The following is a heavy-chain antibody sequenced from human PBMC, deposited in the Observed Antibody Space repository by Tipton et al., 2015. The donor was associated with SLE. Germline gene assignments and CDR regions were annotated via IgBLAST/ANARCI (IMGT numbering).Heavy chain of an antibody. CDR2: ISGSGDST. Sequence: GSLRLSCAASGFTFYNYAMNWVRQAPGKGLEWVSGISGSGDSTYSGDSVKGRFTISRDNSKKTLYLQMNSLRVEDTAIYYCARRGGYRAYEDYFDSWGQGTLVTVSS. J-gene: IGHJ4*02. V-gene: IGHV3-23*01. CDR1: GFTFYNYA. CDR3: ARRGGYRAYEDYFDS. D-gene: IGHD5-12*01.